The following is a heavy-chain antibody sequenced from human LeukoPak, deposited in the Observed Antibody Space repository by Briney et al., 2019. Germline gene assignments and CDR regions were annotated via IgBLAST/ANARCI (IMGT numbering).Heavy chain of an antibody. D-gene: IGHD2-15*01. CDR3: AKQLGYCSDGSCYFPY. Sequence: GGSLRLSCAASGFTFSVFWMFWVRQAPGKGLEWVSAISNNGGYTYYADSVQGRFTISRDNSKSTLCLQMNSLRAEDTAVYYCAKQLGYCSDGSCYFPYWGQGTLVTVSS. V-gene: IGHV3-23*01. CDR1: GFTFSVFW. CDR2: ISNNGGYT. J-gene: IGHJ4*02.